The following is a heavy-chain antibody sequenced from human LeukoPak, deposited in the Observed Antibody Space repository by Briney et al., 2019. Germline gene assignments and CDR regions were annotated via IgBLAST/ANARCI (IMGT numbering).Heavy chain of an antibody. Sequence: PGGSLRLSCAASGCTLSGYWMTWVRQGPGKGLEWVANINRDGGQRSYVDSVKGRFAISRDNAKNSLYLQMSSLKTEDTAVYYCARDISPDDYFDSHKCYYDAFDIWGQGTLVTVSS. CDR1: GCTLSGYW. CDR2: INRDGGQR. CDR3: ARDISPDDYFDSHKCYYDAFDI. J-gene: IGHJ3*02. V-gene: IGHV3-7*04. D-gene: IGHD3-22*01.